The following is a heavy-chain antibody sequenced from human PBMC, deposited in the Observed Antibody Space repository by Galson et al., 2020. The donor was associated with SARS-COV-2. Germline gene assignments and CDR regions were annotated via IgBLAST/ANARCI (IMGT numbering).Heavy chain of an antibody. CDR2: IKSGGDT. D-gene: IGHD3-16*01. J-gene: IGHJ6*03. CDR3: ARGRQGVVPSPVLGLGPFYSYDYMDV. Sequence: SETLSLTCAVYGGSFSGYSWTWIRQAPEKGLEWIGEIKSGGDTKYSPSLRSRVTLSVDTSRNQFSLKLTSVSAADTALYFCARGRQGVVPSPVLGLGPFYSYDYMDVWGKGTTVTVSS. V-gene: IGHV4-34*01. CDR1: GGSFSGYS.